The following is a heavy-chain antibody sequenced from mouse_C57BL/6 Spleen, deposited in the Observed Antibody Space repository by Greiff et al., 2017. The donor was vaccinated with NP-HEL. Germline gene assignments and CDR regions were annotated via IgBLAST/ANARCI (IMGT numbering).Heavy chain of an antibody. CDR1: GYAFSSSW. CDR2: IYPGDGDT. J-gene: IGHJ1*03. CDR3: SCCPYHGSSYGWDFDV. Sequence: VQLQQSGPELVKPGASVKISCKASGYAFSSSWMNWVKQRPGKGLEWIGRIYPGDGDTNYNGKFKGKATLTADNSSSPAYMQLSRLTSEDSAVYFWSCCPYHGSSYGWDFDVWGTGTTVTVSS. V-gene: IGHV1-82*01. D-gene: IGHD1-1*01.